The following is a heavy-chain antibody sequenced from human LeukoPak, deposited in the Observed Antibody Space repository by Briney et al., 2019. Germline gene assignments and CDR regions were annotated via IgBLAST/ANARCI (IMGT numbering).Heavy chain of an antibody. D-gene: IGHD2/OR15-2a*01. CDR1: GFPFSSYG. J-gene: IGHJ6*02. V-gene: IGHV3-30*18. CDR2: TSYDGTNK. Sequence: PGGSLRLSCAASGFPFSSYGMYWLRQAPGKGLEWVAVTSYDGTNKYYADSVKGRFTISRDNSKNTLYLQMNSLRAEDTAVYYCAKGYYDSTTNYYYYGMDVWGQGTAVTVSS. CDR3: AKGYYDSTTNYYYYGMDV.